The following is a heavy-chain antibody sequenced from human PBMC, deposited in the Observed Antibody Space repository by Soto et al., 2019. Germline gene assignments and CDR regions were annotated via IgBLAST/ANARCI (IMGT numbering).Heavy chain of an antibody. CDR3: AKDRLTGGSGSYYNPTANYYMDV. CDR2: ISGSGGST. J-gene: IGHJ6*03. Sequence: GGSLRLSCAASGFTFSSYAMSWVRQAPGKGLEWVSSISGSGGSTYYADSVKGRFTISRDNSKNTLYLQMNSLRAEDTAVYYCAKDRLTGGSGSYYNPTANYYMDVWGKGTTVTVSS. CDR1: GFTFSSYA. D-gene: IGHD3-10*01. V-gene: IGHV3-23*01.